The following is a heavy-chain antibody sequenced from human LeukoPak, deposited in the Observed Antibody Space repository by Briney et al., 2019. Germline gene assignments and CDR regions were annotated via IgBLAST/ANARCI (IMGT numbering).Heavy chain of an antibody. CDR2: IYHSGNT. J-gene: IGHJ4*02. V-gene: IGHV4-59*01. CDR1: GGSFSGYY. Sequence: SETLSLTCAVYGGSFSGYYWSWIRQPPGKGLEWIGYIYHSGNTNYNPSLKSRVTISVDTSKNQFSLKLSSVTAADTAVYYCARGYCSGGSCYLLYWGQGTLVTVSS. CDR3: ARGYCSGGSCYLLY. D-gene: IGHD2-15*01.